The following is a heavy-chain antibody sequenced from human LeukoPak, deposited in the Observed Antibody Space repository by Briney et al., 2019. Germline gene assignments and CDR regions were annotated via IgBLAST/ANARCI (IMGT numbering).Heavy chain of an antibody. CDR3: ARAWGAAGTWYFDY. J-gene: IGHJ4*02. V-gene: IGHV1-2*02. CDR2: INPNSGGT. CDR1: GYTFTGYY. D-gene: IGHD6-13*01. Sequence: GASVKVSCKASGYTFTGYYMHWVRQAPGQGLEWMGWINPNSGGTNYAQKFQGRVTMTRDTSISTAYMELSRLRSDDTAVYYCARAWGAAGTWYFDYWGQGTLVTVSS.